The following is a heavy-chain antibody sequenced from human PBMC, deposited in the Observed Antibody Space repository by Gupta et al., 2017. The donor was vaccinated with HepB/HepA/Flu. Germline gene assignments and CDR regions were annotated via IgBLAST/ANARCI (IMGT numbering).Heavy chain of an antibody. CDR2: ISITSVGATT. CDR1: GLPFSNAW. D-gene: IGHD2-21*02. V-gene: IGHV3-15*01. J-gene: IGHJ4*02. CDR3: TTWYFKVVSAMH. Sequence: EVQVVESGGGLATPGGSLRLSCEVSGLPFSNAWMNWVRQTPGKGLEWVGRISITSVGATTDYATPVRGRFIVSRDDSKNMLFLQMNSLKTEDTGVYYCTTWYFKVVSAMHWGQGSLVTVSS.